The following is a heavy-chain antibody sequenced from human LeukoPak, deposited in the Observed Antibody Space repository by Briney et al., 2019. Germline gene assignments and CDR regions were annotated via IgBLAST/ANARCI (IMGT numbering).Heavy chain of an antibody. CDR1: GFTFSSYG. CDR2: ISYDGSNK. Sequence: PGRSLRLSCAASGFTFSSYGMHWVRQAPGKGLEWVAVISYDGSNKYYADSVEGRFTISRDNAKNTVHLQMNSLRAEDTAVYYCARAVGSQIDYWGQGTLVTVSS. J-gene: IGHJ4*02. D-gene: IGHD3-10*01. V-gene: IGHV3-30*03. CDR3: ARAVGSQIDY.